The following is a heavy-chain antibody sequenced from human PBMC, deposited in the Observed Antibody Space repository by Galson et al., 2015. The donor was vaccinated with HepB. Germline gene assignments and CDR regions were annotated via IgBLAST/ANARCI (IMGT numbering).Heavy chain of an antibody. Sequence: SVKVSCKASGGTFSSYAISWVRQAPGQGLEWMGGIIPIFGTANYAQKFQGRVTITADESTGTAYMELSSLRSEDTAVYYCARESGYCIGGSCSNWFDPWGQGTLVTVSS. V-gene: IGHV1-69*13. CDR1: GGTFSSYA. CDR3: ARESGYCIGGSCSNWFDP. J-gene: IGHJ5*02. D-gene: IGHD2-15*01. CDR2: IIPIFGTA.